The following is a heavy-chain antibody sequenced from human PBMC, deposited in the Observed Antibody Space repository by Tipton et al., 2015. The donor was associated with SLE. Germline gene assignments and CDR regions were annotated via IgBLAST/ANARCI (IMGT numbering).Heavy chain of an antibody. CDR2: IDSDGTIT. D-gene: IGHD3-10*01. V-gene: IGHV3-74*01. Sequence: SLRLSCAASGFTFSNFAIHWVRQAPGKGLMWVSRIDSDGTITNYADTVKGRFTISRDNAKDTLYLQMNSLRAEDTAVYYCARIHYYGSGSRDYWGQGTLVTVSS. CDR3: ARIHYYGSGSRDY. CDR1: GFTFSNFA. J-gene: IGHJ4*02.